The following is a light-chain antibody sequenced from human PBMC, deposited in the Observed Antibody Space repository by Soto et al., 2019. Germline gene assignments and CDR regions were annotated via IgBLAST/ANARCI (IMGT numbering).Light chain of an antibody. J-gene: IGLJ3*02. V-gene: IGLV1-44*01. CDR2: TDY. Sequence: QSVLTQPPSASGTPGLRVTISCSGTSSNIGTYTVNWYQQLPGTAPKLLIYTDYQRPSGVPDRFSGSKSGTSASLAINGLHSEDEADYYCASWDDNLNGGVFGGGTKVTVL. CDR1: SSNIGTYT. CDR3: ASWDDNLNGGV.